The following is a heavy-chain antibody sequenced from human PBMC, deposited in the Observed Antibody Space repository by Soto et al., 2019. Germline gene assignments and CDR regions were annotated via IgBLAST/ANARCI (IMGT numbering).Heavy chain of an antibody. Sequence: PGGSLRLSCAASGFTFSNAWMNWVRQAPGKGLEWVGRIKSKTDGGTTDYAAPVKGRFTISRDDSKNTLYLQMNSLKTEDTAVYYCTTEYYGDYAAPFDYWGQGTLVTVSS. V-gene: IGHV3-15*07. CDR1: GFTFSNAW. CDR3: TTEYYGDYAAPFDY. D-gene: IGHD4-17*01. CDR2: IKSKTDGGTT. J-gene: IGHJ4*02.